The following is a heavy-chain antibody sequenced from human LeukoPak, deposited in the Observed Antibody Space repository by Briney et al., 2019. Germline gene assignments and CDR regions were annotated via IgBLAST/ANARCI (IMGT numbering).Heavy chain of an antibody. J-gene: IGHJ5*02. CDR1: GFTVSRNY. CDR3: ARDRSGWYRWFDP. Sequence: GGSLRLSCAASGFTVSRNYMNWVRQAPGKGLEWVSYISGSGTTIYYADSVKGRFTISRDNARNSVYLQMNSLRAEDTAVYYCARDRSGWYRWFDPWGQGTLVTVSS. D-gene: IGHD6-19*01. V-gene: IGHV3-48*03. CDR2: ISGSGTTI.